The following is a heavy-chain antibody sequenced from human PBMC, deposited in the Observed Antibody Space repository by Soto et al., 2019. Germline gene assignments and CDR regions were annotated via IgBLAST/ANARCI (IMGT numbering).Heavy chain of an antibody. J-gene: IGHJ5*02. D-gene: IGHD5-18*01. CDR3: AITFSYGYSGGWFDP. CDR1: GGSISSDY. Sequence: QVQLQESGPGLVKPSETLSLTCTVSGGSISSDYWSWIRQPPGKGLEWIGYIYYSGSTNYNPSLKSPVTRSVDTSKNQFSLKLSSVTAADTAVYYCAITFSYGYSGGWFDPWGQGTLVTVSS. CDR2: IYYSGST. V-gene: IGHV4-59*01.